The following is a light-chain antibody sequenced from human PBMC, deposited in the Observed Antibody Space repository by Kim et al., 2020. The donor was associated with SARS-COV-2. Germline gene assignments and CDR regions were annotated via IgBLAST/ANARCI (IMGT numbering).Light chain of an antibody. CDR3: CSTSNPLDYV. CDR2: DAR. J-gene: IGLJ1*01. Sequence: QSALTQPVSMSGSPGQSITISCSGTNGDIGNSNLYSWYQHPSAEAPRLIIYDARDRPSGVSPRFSGSKSANMASLTISGLRSDDEADYYCCSTSNPLDYVFGSGTKVTVL. CDR1: NGDIGNSNL. V-gene: IGLV2-14*03.